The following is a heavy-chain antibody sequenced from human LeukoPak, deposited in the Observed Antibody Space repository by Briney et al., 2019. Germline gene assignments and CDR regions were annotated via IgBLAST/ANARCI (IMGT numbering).Heavy chain of an antibody. CDR2: IYYSGST. CDR3: ARQTLWFWELNTYYYGMDV. V-gene: IGHV4-61*01. J-gene: IGHJ6*02. D-gene: IGHD3-10*01. CDR1: GGSVSSGSYY. Sequence: SETLSLTCTVPGGSVSSGSYYWSWIRQPPGKGLEWIGYIYYSGSTNYNPSLKSRVTISVDTSKNQFSLKLSSVTAADTAVYYCARQTLWFWELNTYYYGMDVWGQGTTVTVSS.